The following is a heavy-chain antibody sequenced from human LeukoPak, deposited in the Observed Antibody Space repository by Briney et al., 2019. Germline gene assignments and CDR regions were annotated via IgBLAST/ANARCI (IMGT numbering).Heavy chain of an antibody. CDR3: ATGHSSFDF. J-gene: IGHJ4*02. V-gene: IGHV3-11*05. CDR2: IGSSGTYT. CDR1: GFTFSGYY. Sequence: GGSLRLSCAASGFTFSGYYMSWIRQAPGKGLEWVSSIGSSGTYTNYADSVGGRFTISRDNAKNSLYLQMSSLRAEDSAVYYCATGHSSFDFWGQGTLVTVSS. D-gene: IGHD2-21*01.